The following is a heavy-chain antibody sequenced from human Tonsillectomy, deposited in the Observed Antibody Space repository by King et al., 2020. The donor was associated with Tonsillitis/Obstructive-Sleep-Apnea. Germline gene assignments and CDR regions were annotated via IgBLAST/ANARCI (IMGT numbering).Heavy chain of an antibody. CDR1: GGSISSYY. CDR3: ARHRAAAGDRNWFDP. CDR2: IYYSGST. V-gene: IGHV4-59*01. D-gene: IGHD6-13*01. J-gene: IGHJ5*02. Sequence: LQLQESGPGLVKPSETLSLTCTVSGGSISSYYWSWIRQPPGKGLEWIGYIYYSGSTNYNPSLQSRVTISVDTSKNQFSLKLSSVTAADTAVYYCARHRAAAGDRNWFDPWGQGTLVTVSS.